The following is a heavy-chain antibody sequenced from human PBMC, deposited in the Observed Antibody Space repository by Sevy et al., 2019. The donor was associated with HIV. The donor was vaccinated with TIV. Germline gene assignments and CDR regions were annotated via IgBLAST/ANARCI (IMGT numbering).Heavy chain of an antibody. CDR2: IYPGDSDT. V-gene: IGHV5-51*01. Sequence: GETLKISCKGSGYSFTSYWIGWVRQMPGKGLEWMGIIYPGDSDTRHSPSFQGQVTISADKSISTAYLQWSSLKASDTAMYYCPRRGDYVWGSYRPGYYYGMDVWGQGTTVTVSS. CDR1: GYSFTSYW. D-gene: IGHD3-16*02. J-gene: IGHJ6*02. CDR3: PRRGDYVWGSYRPGYYYGMDV.